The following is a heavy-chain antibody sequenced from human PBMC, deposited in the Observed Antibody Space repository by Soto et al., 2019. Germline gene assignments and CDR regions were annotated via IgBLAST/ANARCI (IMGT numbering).Heavy chain of an antibody. V-gene: IGHV4-30-4*01. CDR3: ARGARVVTTWFDY. CDR1: RGSISSGGYY. CDR2: IYYSGST. D-gene: IGHD2-21*02. J-gene: IGHJ4*02. Sequence: PSETLSLTCTVSRGSISSGGYYWSWIRQPPGKGLEWIGYIYYSGSTYYNPSLKSRVTISVDTSKNQFSLKLSSVTAADTAVYYCARGARVVTTWFDYWGQGTLVTVSS.